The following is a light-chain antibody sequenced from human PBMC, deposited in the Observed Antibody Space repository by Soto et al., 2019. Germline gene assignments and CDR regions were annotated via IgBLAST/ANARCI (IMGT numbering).Light chain of an antibody. J-gene: IGKJ3*01. Sequence: EIVLTQSPGTLSFSPGERATLSCRASQSVSSSYLAWYQQKPGQAPRLLIYGASSMASGIPDRFSGSGSGTAFTLTISRLEPEDFAVYYCQQYGSSPLTFGPGTKVDI. CDR3: QQYGSSPLT. CDR1: QSVSSSY. CDR2: GAS. V-gene: IGKV3-20*01.